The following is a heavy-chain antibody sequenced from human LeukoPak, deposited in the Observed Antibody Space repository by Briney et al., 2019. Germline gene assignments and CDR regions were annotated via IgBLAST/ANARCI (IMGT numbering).Heavy chain of an antibody. J-gene: IGHJ4*02. D-gene: IGHD6-25*01. CDR2: IYPGDSGDSAA. V-gene: IGHV5-51*01. Sequence: GESLKISCKVSGYRFTSYWIAWVRQMPGKGLEYMGIIYPGDSGDSAARYSPSFQGQVTISADKSTSTAYLQWSSPKASDTAMYYCARDGSAGPLDYWGQGTLVTVSS. CDR3: ARDGSAGPLDY. CDR1: GYRFTSYW.